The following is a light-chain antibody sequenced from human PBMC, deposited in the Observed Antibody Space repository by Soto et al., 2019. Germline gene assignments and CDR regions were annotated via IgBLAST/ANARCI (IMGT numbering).Light chain of an antibody. CDR1: QSVSSN. J-gene: IGKJ3*01. CDR2: GAS. Sequence: DIVMTQSPATLSVSPGERATLSCRASQSVSSNLAWYQQKPGQAPRLLVYGASTRATGIPARFSGSGSGTEFILTLSSLQSEDFALYYCQQYNHWPSFTFDPGTNWDIK. V-gene: IGKV3-15*01. CDR3: QQYNHWPSFT.